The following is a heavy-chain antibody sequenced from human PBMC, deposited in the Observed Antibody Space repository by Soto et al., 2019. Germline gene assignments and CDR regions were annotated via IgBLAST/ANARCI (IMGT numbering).Heavy chain of an antibody. CDR3: ARFTYYYDSSGQNWFDP. V-gene: IGHV4-31*03. Sequence: SETLSLTCTVSGGSISSGGYYWSWIRQHPGKGLEWIGYIYYSGSTYYNPSLKSRVTISVDTSKNQFSLKLSSVTAADTAVYYCARFTYYYDSSGQNWFDPWGQGTLVTVSS. J-gene: IGHJ5*02. CDR2: IYYSGST. D-gene: IGHD3-22*01. CDR1: GGSISSGGYY.